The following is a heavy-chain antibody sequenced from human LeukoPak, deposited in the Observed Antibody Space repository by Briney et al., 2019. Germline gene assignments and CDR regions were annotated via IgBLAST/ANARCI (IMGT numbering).Heavy chain of an antibody. D-gene: IGHD3-22*01. CDR3: ARLLNYLDSSGNNHDAFDL. CDR1: GVSFSSYV. J-gene: IGHJ3*01. Sequence: QPGGSLRLACVASGVSFSSYVMNWVRQAPGKGPEWLAYITNDGTTIYYADSVKGRFTVSRDNAKKSLFLQMSSLRADDTAVYYCARLLNYLDSSGNNHDAFDLWGQGTMVTVSS. CDR2: ITNDGTTI. V-gene: IGHV3-48*01.